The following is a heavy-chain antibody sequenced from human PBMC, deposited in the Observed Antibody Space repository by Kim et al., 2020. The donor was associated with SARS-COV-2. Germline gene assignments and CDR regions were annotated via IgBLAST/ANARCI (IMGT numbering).Heavy chain of an antibody. CDR1: GFAFINSA. V-gene: IGHV1-58*01. J-gene: IGHJ4*02. Sequence: SVKVSCKASGFAFINSAVQWVRQARGQGLEWIGSIVVGSGETKFAQKFQDRLTMSRDMTTSTAYMELSSLRSDDTAVYYCAADRPGGYRYAAAYWGQGAQITVSA. D-gene: IGHD5-18*01. CDR2: IVVGSGET. CDR3: AADRPGGYRYAAAY.